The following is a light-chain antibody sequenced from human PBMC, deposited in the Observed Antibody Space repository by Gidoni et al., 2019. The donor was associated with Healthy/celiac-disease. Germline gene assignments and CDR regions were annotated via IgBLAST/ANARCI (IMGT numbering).Light chain of an antibody. CDR2: GAS. CDR3: QQYRT. CDR1: QSVSSSY. V-gene: IGKV3-20*01. J-gene: IGKJ1*01. Sequence: ELVLTQSPGTLSLSPGESATLSCRASQSVSSSYLAWYQQKPGQAPRLLIYGASSRATGIPDRFSGSWSGTDFTLTISRLEPEDFAVYDCQQYRTFGQGTKVEIK.